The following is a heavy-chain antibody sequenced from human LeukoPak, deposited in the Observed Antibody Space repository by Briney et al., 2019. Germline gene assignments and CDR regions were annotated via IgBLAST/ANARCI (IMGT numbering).Heavy chain of an antibody. J-gene: IGHJ4*02. V-gene: IGHV1-46*01. CDR3: ASDVAREFDY. Sequence: ASVKVSCKASGYIFISYYIHWVRQAPGQGLEWMGVINPSDGSTNYAQKSQGRVTMTRDTSTTTVYLELSGLRSEDTAVYYCASDVAREFDYWGQGTLVTVSS. CDR2: INPSDGST. CDR1: GYIFISYY. D-gene: IGHD5-24*01.